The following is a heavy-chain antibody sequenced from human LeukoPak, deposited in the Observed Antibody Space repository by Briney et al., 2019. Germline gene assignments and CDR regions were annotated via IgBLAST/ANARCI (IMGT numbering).Heavy chain of an antibody. CDR2: ISGPGGST. V-gene: IGHV3-23*01. CDR1: GFTFNDHG. CDR3: ARARITMVRGPDVINYYFDY. J-gene: IGHJ4*02. Sequence: PGGTLRLSCAASGFTFNDHGMSWVRQAPGKGPEWVSAISGPGGSTFYADSVKGRFTISRDNSKNTLFLQMNSLRAEDTAVYDCARARITMVRGPDVINYYFDYWGQGTLVTVSS. D-gene: IGHD3-10*01.